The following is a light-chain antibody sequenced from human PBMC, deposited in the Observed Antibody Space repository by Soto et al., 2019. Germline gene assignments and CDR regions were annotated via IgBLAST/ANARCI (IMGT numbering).Light chain of an antibody. Sequence: ETVMTQSPATLSVSPGERATLSCTASESVSSNLAWYQQKPGQAPSLLSHGASTRAADIPARFSGSGSGTAFTLTISSLQSEDFAVYYCQQYNNWPYTFGQGTKLEIK. V-gene: IGKV3-15*01. CDR2: GAS. CDR3: QQYNNWPYT. CDR1: ESVSSN. J-gene: IGKJ2*01.